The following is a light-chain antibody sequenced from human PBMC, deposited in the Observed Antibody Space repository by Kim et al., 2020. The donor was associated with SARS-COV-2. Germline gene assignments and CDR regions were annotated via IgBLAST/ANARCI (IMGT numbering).Light chain of an antibody. CDR3: QQYTNWPLT. Sequence: VSPGERVTLSCRASQTVSSYLAWYQQKPGQAPRLLIYGATVRATGIPPRFSGSGSGTHFTLTINGLQSEDFAVYFCQQYTNWPLTFGGGTKVDIK. V-gene: IGKV3D-15*01. J-gene: IGKJ4*01. CDR1: QTVSSY. CDR2: GAT.